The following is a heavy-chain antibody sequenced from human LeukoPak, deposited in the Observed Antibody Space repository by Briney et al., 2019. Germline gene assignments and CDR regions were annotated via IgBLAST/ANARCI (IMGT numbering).Heavy chain of an antibody. D-gene: IGHD6-19*01. CDR1: GYTFTSYG. CDR2: ISAYNGNT. J-gene: IGHJ6*03. V-gene: IGHV1-18*01. CDR3: ARRTTREKGSGWMNYYYYYYMDV. Sequence: ASVKVSCKASGYTFTSYGISWVRQAPGQGLEWMGWISAYNGNTNYAQKLQGRVTMTTDTSTSTAYMELRSLRSDDTAVYYCARRTTREKGSGWMNYYYYYYMDVWGKGTTVTVSS.